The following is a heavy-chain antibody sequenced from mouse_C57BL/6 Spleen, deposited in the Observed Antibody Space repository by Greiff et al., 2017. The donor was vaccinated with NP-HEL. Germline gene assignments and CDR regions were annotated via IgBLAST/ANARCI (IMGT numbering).Heavy chain of an antibody. D-gene: IGHD3-2*02. CDR2: IYPRSGNT. V-gene: IGHV1-81*01. J-gene: IGHJ2*01. Sequence: QVQLQQSGAELARPGASVKLSCKASGYTFTSYGISWVKQRTGQGLEWIGEIYPRSGNTYYNEKFKGKATLTADKSSSTAYMELSSLTSEDSAVDFCARGGDLSGPLDYWGQGTTLTVSS. CDR1: GYTFTSYG. CDR3: ARGGDLSGPLDY.